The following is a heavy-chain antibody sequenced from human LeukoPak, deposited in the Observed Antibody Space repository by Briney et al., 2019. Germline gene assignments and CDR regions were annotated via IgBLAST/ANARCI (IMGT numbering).Heavy chain of an antibody. CDR3: ARIGGSGTYWDY. D-gene: IGHD3-10*01. CDR2: IKYHGSDE. J-gene: IGHJ4*02. Sequence: GGPLRLSCAASGFTYSDYWMSWARQAPEKGLEGVANIKYHGSDEHYVDSVRGRFTISRDNAKNSLFPQMNSLRAEGTAVYYCARIGGSGTYWDYWGQGILVTVAS. CDR1: GFTYSDYW. V-gene: IGHV3-7*01.